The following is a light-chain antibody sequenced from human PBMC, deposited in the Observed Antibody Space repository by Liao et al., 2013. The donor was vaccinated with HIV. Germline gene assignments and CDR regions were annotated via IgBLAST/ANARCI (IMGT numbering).Light chain of an antibody. CDR3: QAWDTRVSYV. V-gene: IGLV3-1*01. CDR1: KLGNKY. J-gene: IGLJ1*01. CDR2: QDN. Sequence: SYDLTQPPSVSVSPGQTATITCSGDKLGNKYVCWYQQKPGQSPVLVIYQDNKRHSGNTATLTISGTQATDEAVYYCQAWDTRVSYVFGTGTTVTVL.